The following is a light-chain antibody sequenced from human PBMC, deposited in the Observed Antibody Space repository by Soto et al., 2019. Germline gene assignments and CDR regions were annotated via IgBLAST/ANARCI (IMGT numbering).Light chain of an antibody. J-gene: IGKJ3*01. CDR2: DAS. V-gene: IGKV1-5*01. Sequence: GDRVTITCRASQSISSWLAWYQQKPGKAPKLLIYDASSLESGVPSRFSGSGSGTDFILTINSLQPEDFATYYCQQSYSPPLFTFGPGTKVDIK. CDR3: QQSYSPPLFT. CDR1: QSISSW.